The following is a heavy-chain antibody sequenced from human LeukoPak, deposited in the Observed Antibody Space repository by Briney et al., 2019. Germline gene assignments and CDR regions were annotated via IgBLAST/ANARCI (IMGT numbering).Heavy chain of an antibody. CDR1: GFTFSTYP. CDR3: ARDGVAARPSNYYFDY. V-gene: IGHV3-21*01. CDR2: ISSSSSYI. D-gene: IGHD6-6*01. Sequence: GGSLRLSCAASGFTFSTYPMSWVRQAPGKGLEWVSSISSSSSYIYYADSVKGRFTISRDNAKNSLYLQMNSLRAEDTAVYYCARDGVAARPSNYYFDYWGQGTLVTVSS. J-gene: IGHJ4*02.